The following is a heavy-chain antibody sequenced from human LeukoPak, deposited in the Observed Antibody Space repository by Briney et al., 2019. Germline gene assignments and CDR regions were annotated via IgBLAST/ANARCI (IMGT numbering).Heavy chain of an antibody. CDR2: MNPNSGNR. CDR1: GYSFSSFD. Sequence: ASVKVSCKASGYSFSSFDISWVRPASGLGLEWMGWMNPNSGNRGYAQKFQGRISLTRDTSTNTAYMELSGLSSEDTAVYYCARLTRYYYGMDAWGQGTTVIVSS. J-gene: IGHJ6*02. CDR3: ARLTRYYYGMDA. V-gene: IGHV1-8*01. D-gene: IGHD1-14*01.